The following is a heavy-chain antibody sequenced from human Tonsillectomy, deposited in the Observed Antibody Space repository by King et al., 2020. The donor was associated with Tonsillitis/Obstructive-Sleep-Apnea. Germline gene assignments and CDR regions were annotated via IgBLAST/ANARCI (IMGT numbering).Heavy chain of an antibody. Sequence: VQLVESGGGLVKPGGSLRLSCAASGFTLSNAWMSWVRQAPGRGVEWVGRIKSISDGGTADYTAPVKDRFTISRDDSKNTLYLQMNSLKTEDAALYYCSASTVSGAFDIWGQGTVVTVSS. D-gene: IGHD4-17*01. V-gene: IGHV3-15*01. J-gene: IGHJ3*02. CDR1: GFTLSNAW. CDR3: SASTVSGAFDI. CDR2: IKSISDGGTA.